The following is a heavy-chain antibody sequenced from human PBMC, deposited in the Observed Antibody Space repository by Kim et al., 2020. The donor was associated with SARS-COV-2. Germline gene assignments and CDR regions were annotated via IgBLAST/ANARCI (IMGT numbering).Heavy chain of an antibody. CDR1: GGSISSYY. V-gene: IGHV4-59*01. Sequence: SETLSLTCTVSGGSISSYYWSWIRQPQAKGLEWIGYIYYSGSTNYNPSLKSRVTISVDMSKNQCSLKLSPVAAADTAVYYCATLIAAAGTGWFDPWGQGTLVTVSS. CDR2: IYYSGST. CDR3: ATLIAAAGTGWFDP. J-gene: IGHJ5*02. D-gene: IGHD6-13*01.